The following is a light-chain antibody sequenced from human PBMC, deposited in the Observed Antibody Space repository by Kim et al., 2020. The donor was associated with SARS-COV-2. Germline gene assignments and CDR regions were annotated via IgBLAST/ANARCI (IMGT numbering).Light chain of an antibody. J-gene: IGKJ1*01. Sequence: DIQMTQSPSTLSAFVGDRVTITCRASQSISSWLAWYQQKPGKAPKLLIYTASGLEGGVPSRFSGSGSGTEFTLTISSLQPDDFATYYCQQDNSYRCTFGQGTQVEIK. CDR3: QQDNSYRCT. CDR2: TAS. CDR1: QSISSW. V-gene: IGKV1-5*03.